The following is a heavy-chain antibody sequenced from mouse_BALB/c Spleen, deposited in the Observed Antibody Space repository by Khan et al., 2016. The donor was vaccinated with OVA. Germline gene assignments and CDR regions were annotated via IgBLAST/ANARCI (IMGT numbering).Heavy chain of an antibody. V-gene: IGHV9-1*02. D-gene: IGHD2-14*01. CDR1: GFTFTNYG. J-gene: IGHJ4*01. CDR2: INTYTGEP. Sequence: QIQLVQSGPELKKPGETVQISCKASGFTFTNYGMNWVRQAPGKGLKWMGWINTYTGEPTFTHDFKGRFAFSLETSASTAYLQLHSLTNEDMATYFCARVGYNGTMDYWGQGTSVTVSS. CDR3: ARVGYNGTMDY.